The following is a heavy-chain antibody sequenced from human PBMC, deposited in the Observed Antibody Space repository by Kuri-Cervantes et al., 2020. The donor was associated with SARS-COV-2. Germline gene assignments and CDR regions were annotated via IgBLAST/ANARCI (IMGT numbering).Heavy chain of an antibody. V-gene: IGHV1-69*01. J-gene: IGHJ4*02. Sequence: KISFKGSGYSFTSYWISWVRQAPGQGLEWMGGIIPIFGTANYAQKFQGRVTITADESTSTAYMELSSLRSEDTAVYYCARGSLEYSYFDYWGQGTLVT. CDR3: ARGSLEYSYFDY. CDR2: IIPIFGTA. CDR1: GYSFTSYW. D-gene: IGHD6-6*01.